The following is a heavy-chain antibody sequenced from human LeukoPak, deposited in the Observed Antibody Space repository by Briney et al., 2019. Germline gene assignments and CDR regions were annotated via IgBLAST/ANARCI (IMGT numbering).Heavy chain of an antibody. CDR1: GFTFSSYA. V-gene: IGHV3-23*01. J-gene: IGHJ4*02. CDR3: AKTPTVVPAATRLDY. Sequence: GGSLRLSCAASGFTFSSYAMSWVRQAPGKGLEWVSAIIGSGGSTYYADSVKGRFTISRDNSKNTLYLQMNSLRAEDTAVYYCAKTPTVVPAATRLDYWGQGTLVTVSS. D-gene: IGHD2-2*01. CDR2: IIGSGGST.